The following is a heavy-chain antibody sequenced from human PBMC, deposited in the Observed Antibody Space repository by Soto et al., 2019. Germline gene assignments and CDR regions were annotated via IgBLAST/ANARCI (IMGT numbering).Heavy chain of an antibody. Sequence: GESLKISCKGSGYSFTSYWIGWVRQMPGKGLEWMGIIYPGDSDTRYSPSFQGQVTISADKSISTAYLQWSSLKASDTAMYYCARRSGDFWSGYYAFDIWGQGTMVTVSS. CDR1: GYSFTSYW. D-gene: IGHD3-3*01. J-gene: IGHJ3*02. CDR2: IYPGDSDT. CDR3: ARRSGDFWSGYYAFDI. V-gene: IGHV5-51*01.